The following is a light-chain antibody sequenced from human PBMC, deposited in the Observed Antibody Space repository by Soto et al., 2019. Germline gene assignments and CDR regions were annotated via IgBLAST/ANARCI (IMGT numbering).Light chain of an antibody. CDR2: DAT. J-gene: IGLJ2*01. V-gene: IGLV2-23*02. CDR3: CSYARGDIFV. CDR1: ISDVGSYNF. Sequence: QSVLTQPASVSGSPGQSITTSCTGSISDVGSYNFVSWFQQHPGKVPKLIIYDATKRPSGVSNRFSGSISANTASLTTSGLQAEDEAHYFCCSYARGDIFVFGGGTKVTVL.